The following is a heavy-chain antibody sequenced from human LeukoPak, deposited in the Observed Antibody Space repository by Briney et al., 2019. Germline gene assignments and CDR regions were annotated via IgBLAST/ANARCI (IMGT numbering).Heavy chain of an antibody. D-gene: IGHD1-26*01. Sequence: PSETLSLTCTVYDDSMSNYYWSWIRQPPGKGLEWIGYIYYTGSTNYNPSLKSRVTISIDTSNNQFSLKLRSVTAADTAVYYCARELGSSSGSPFDYWGQGTLVTVSS. CDR2: IYYTGST. CDR1: DDSMSNYY. CDR3: ARELGSSSGSPFDY. J-gene: IGHJ4*02. V-gene: IGHV4-59*01.